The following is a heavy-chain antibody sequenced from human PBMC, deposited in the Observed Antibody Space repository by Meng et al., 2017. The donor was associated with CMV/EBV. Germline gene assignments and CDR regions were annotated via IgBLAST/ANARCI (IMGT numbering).Heavy chain of an antibody. CDR1: GYTFTSYY. Sequence: ASVKVSCKASGYTFTSYYMHWVRQAPGQGLEWMGIINPSGGSTSYAQKFQGRVTITADKSTSTAYMELSSLRSEDTAVYYCAREGQLEWFRISSYGMDVWGQGTTVTVSS. J-gene: IGHJ6*02. CDR2: INPSGGST. D-gene: IGHD3-3*01. CDR3: AREGQLEWFRISSYGMDV. V-gene: IGHV1-46*01.